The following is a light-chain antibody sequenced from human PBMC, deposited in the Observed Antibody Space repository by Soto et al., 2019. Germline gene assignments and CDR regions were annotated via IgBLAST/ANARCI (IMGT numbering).Light chain of an antibody. CDR1: QSVSSY. CDR3: QQRGNWPLT. V-gene: IGKV3-11*01. CDR2: DAS. Sequence: EIVLTQSPATLSLSPGERATLSCRASQSVSSYLAWYQQKPGQAPRLLIYDASNRATGIPGRFSGSGSGTDFTLTINSLEPEDFALYYCQQRGNWPLTFGGGTKVEIK. J-gene: IGKJ4*01.